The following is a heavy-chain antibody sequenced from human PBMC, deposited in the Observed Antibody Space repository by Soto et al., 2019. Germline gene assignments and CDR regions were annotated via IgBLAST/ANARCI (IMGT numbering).Heavy chain of an antibody. J-gene: IGHJ4*02. CDR2: IHYSGST. CDR3: ARLTTGYYFIDF. CDR1: GGSISSGTYS. Sequence: QLQLQGSGPGLVKPSETLSLSCTVSGGSISSGTYSWGWIRQPPGRGLEWIATIHYSGSTYYNPSLESRVTLSVDTSKIQFSLKMSYVTAADTAVYYCARLTTGYYFIDFWGQGTLVTVSS. V-gene: IGHV4-39*01. D-gene: IGHD3-22*01.